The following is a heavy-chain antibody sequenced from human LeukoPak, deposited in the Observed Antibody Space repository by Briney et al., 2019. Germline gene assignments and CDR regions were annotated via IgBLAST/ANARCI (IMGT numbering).Heavy chain of an antibody. J-gene: IGHJ6*03. D-gene: IGHD1-26*01. V-gene: IGHV3-30*02. CDR2: IRYDGSNK. Sequence: AGGSLRLSCAASGVTFSSYGMHWVRQAPGKGLEWLAFIRYDGSNKYYADSVKGRFTISRDNSKNTLYLQMNSLRAEDTAVYYCAKDRSVGATAYYYYYYMDVWGKGTTVTISS. CDR3: AKDRSVGATAYYYYYYMDV. CDR1: GVTFSSYG.